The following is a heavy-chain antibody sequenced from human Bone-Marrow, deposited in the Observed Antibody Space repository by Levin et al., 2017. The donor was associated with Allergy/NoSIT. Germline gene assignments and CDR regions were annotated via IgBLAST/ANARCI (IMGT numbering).Heavy chain of an antibody. CDR2: IYYSGST. V-gene: IGHV4-31*01. Sequence: LRLSCTVSGGSISSGGYYWSWIRQHPGKGLEWIGYIYYSGSTYYNPSLKSQVTISVDTSKNQFSLKLSSVTAADTAVYYCARASPHDTLITGTWDYYYYGMDVWGQGTTVTVSS. CDR1: GGSISSGGYY. CDR3: ARASPHDTLITGTWDYYYYGMDV. J-gene: IGHJ6*02. D-gene: IGHD1-20*01.